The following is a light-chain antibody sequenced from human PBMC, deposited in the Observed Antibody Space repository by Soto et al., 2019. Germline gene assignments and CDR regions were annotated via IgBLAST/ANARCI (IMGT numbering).Light chain of an antibody. J-gene: IGKJ2*01. V-gene: IGKV1-39*01. Sequence: SQSISTYLNWYQQKPGKAPKVLIYGASTLQSGVSSRFSGSGSGTDFTLTIRSLQPEDFATYYCQQSYSTPPYTFGQGTKVDIK. CDR3: QQSYSTPPYT. CDR1: QSISTY. CDR2: GAS.